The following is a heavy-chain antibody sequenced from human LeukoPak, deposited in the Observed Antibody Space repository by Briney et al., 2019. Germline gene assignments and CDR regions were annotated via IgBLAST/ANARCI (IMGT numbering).Heavy chain of an antibody. D-gene: IGHD3-10*01. CDR3: ARDRAPPTSWYFDV. J-gene: IGHJ2*01. CDR1: GFTFSRYS. V-gene: IGHV3-21*04. Sequence: PGGSLRLSCAASGFTFSRYSMNWVRQAPGKGLEWVSSISGSSIYKYYADSVKGRFTISRDNSKNTLYLQMDSLRVEDSAVYYCARDRAPPTSWYFDVWGRGTLVTVSS. CDR2: ISGSSIYK.